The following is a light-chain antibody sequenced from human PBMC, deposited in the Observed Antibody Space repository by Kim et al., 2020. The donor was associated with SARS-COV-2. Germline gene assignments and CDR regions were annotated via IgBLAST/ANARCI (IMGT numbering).Light chain of an antibody. CDR1: KLGDKY. CDR3: QAWDSSTVV. J-gene: IGLJ2*01. Sequence: SYELTQPPSVSVSPGQTASITCAGDKLGDKYACWYQQKPGQSPVLVIYQDSKRPSGITERFSGSNSGNTATLTISGTQAMEEADYYCQAWDSSTVVFGGGTQLTVL. V-gene: IGLV3-1*01. CDR2: QDS.